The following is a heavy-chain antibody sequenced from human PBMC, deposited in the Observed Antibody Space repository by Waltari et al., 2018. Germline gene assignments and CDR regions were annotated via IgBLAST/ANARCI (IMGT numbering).Heavy chain of an antibody. J-gene: IGHJ5*02. Sequence: QLQLQESGPGLVKPSETLSLPCPVSGGSISTSSYYWGWIRQPPGTGLEWVGSIHYRGRTYYNPSLKGRVTISVDTSKNQFSLKLSSVTAADTAVYYCARRLFQTQCSSTSCYTANWFDPWGQGTLVTVSS. CDR3: ARRLFQTQCSSTSCYTANWFDP. V-gene: IGHV4-39*01. D-gene: IGHD2-2*02. CDR1: GGSISTSSYY. CDR2: IHYRGRT.